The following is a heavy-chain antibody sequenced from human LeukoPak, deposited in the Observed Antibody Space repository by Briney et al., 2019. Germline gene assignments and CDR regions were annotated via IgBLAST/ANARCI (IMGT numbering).Heavy chain of an antibody. V-gene: IGHV3-74*01. D-gene: IGHD5-18*01. CDR2: INSDGSIA. CDR3: APEGGSSYDY. Sequence: GGSLRLSCAASGFTFSTYWMPWVRHVPGKGLVWVSRINSDGSIADYADAVKGRFTISRDNARNTLYLEMNSLRAEDTALYFCAPEGGSSYDYWGQGTLVTVSS. CDR1: GFTFSTYW. J-gene: IGHJ4*02.